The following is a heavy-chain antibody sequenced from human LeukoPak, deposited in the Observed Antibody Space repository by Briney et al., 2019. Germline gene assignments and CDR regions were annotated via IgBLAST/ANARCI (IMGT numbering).Heavy chain of an antibody. V-gene: IGHV1-2*02. D-gene: IGHD2-2*01. CDR1: GSTFTGYY. J-gene: IGHJ5*02. CDR3: ARDSLYCSSTSCYKNWFDP. Sequence: ASVNVSCNSSGSTFTGYYMYWGRQAPGQGLERMGWINTNSGGTNYAQKFQGRVTMTRDTSISTAYMELSRLRSDDTAVYYCARDSLYCSSTSCYKNWFDPWGQGTLVTVSS. CDR2: INTNSGGT.